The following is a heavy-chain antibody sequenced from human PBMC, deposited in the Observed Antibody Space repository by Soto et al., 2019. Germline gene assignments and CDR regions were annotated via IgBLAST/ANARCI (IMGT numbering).Heavy chain of an antibody. CDR1: GHTFTSYD. V-gene: IGHV1-8*02. Sequence: AAVKVSCKASGHTFTSYDINWVRQAPGQGLEWMGWMSPNTGNTGQAQRFQGGLTMTRNTSISTAYMELTRLKSEDTAVYYCAISDCSGGSCYMLDYWGQGTLVTVS. CDR2: MSPNTGNT. CDR3: AISDCSGGSCYMLDY. D-gene: IGHD2-15*01. J-gene: IGHJ4*02.